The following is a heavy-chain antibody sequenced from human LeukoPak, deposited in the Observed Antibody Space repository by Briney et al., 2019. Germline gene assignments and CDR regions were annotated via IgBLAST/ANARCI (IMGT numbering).Heavy chain of an antibody. CDR1: GGSISSYY. D-gene: IGHD6-6*01. CDR2: IYYSGST. CDR3: ARGKSIAARYFDY. Sequence: SETLSLTCTVSGGSISSYYWSWIRQPPGKGLEWIGYIYYSGSTNYNPSLKSRVTISVDTSKNQFSLKLSSVTAAGTAVYYCARGKSIAARYFDYWGQGTLVTVSS. V-gene: IGHV4-59*01. J-gene: IGHJ4*02.